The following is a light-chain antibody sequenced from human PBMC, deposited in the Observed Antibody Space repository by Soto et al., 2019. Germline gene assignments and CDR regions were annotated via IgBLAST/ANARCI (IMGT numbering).Light chain of an antibody. CDR1: SSNIGAGYD. CDR2: ANS. J-gene: IGLJ1*01. Sequence: QSVLTQPPSVSGDPGQRVTISCTGSSSNIGAGYDVHWYQLLPGTAPKLLIYANSNRPSGVPDRFSGSKSGTSASLAITGLQAEDEADYYCQSYDSRVNYVFGTGTKLTVL. V-gene: IGLV1-40*01. CDR3: QSYDSRVNYV.